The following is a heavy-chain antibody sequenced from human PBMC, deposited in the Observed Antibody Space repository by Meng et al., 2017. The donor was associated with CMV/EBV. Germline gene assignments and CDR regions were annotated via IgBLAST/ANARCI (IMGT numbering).Heavy chain of an antibody. CDR3: AKALAGTGPFQH. CDR1: GFTFSSHA. J-gene: IGHJ1*01. D-gene: IGHD6-19*01. Sequence: GGSLRLSCAASGFTFSSHAMSWVRQAPGKGLEWVSVLYSGGSSTNYADSVKGRFTISRDKSKNTLYLQMNSLRAEDTAVYYCAKALAGTGPFQHWGQGTLVTVSS. CDR2: LYSGGSST. V-gene: IGHV3-23*03.